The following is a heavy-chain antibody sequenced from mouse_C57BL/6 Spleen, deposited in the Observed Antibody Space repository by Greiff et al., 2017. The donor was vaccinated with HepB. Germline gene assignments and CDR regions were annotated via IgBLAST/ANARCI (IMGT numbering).Heavy chain of an antibody. D-gene: IGHD1-1*01. Sequence: EVKLVESGPGLVKPSQSLSLTCSVTGYSITSGYYWNWIRQFPGNKLEWMGYISYDGSNNYNPSLKNRISITRDTSKNQFFLKLNSVTTEDTATYYCARGGITTEGWYVDVWGTGTTVTVSS. CDR1: GYSITSGYY. V-gene: IGHV3-6*01. CDR3: ARGGITTEGWYVDV. J-gene: IGHJ1*03. CDR2: ISYDGSN.